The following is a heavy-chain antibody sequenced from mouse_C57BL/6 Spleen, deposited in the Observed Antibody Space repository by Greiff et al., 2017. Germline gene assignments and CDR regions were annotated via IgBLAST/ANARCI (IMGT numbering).Heavy chain of an antibody. CDR1: GFTFSNYW. CDR2: IRLKSDNYAT. J-gene: IGHJ2*01. CDR3: TNPGWDRYYFDY. V-gene: IGHV6-3*01. Sequence: EVMLVESGGGLVQPGGSMKLSCVASGFTFSNYWMNWVRQSPEKGLEWVAQIRLKSDNYATHYAESVKGRFTSSRDDSKSSVYLQMNNLRAEDTGIYYCTNPGWDRYYFDYSGQGTTLTVSS. D-gene: IGHD3-3*01.